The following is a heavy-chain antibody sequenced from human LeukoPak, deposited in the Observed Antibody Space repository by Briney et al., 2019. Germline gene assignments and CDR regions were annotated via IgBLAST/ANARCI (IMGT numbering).Heavy chain of an antibody. CDR2: IYTSGST. Sequence: SETLSLTCTVSGGSISSYYWSWIRQPAGKGLEWIGRIYTSGSTNYNPSLKSRVTMSVDTSKNQFSLKLSSVTAADTAVYYCARDRRYCISTSCLVGWFDPWGQGTLVTVSS. J-gene: IGHJ5*02. CDR1: GGSISSYY. CDR3: ARDRRYCISTSCLVGWFDP. V-gene: IGHV4-4*07. D-gene: IGHD2-2*01.